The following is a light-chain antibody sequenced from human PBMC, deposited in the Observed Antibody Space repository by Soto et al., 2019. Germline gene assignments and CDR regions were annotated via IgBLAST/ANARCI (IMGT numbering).Light chain of an antibody. Sequence: EIVMTQSPATLSVSPGEGATLSCRASQSVSSKLAWYQQKPGQAPRPLIYGASSRATGIPDRFSGSGSGTDFTLTISRLEPEDFAVYYCQKYGSSPTWTFGQGTKVDIK. V-gene: IGKV3-20*01. CDR3: QKYGSSPTWT. CDR2: GAS. CDR1: QSVSSK. J-gene: IGKJ1*01.